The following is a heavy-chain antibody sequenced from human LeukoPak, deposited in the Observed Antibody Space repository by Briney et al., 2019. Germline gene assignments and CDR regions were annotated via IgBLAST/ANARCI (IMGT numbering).Heavy chain of an antibody. V-gene: IGHV3-20*04. D-gene: IGHD3-9*01. J-gene: IGHJ4*02. Sequence: GGSLRLSCVVSGFTFDDYGMSWVRQAPGKGLEWVSGINWNGGSTGYADSVKGRFTISRDNAKNSLYLQMNSLRAEDTAVYYCARVQSGVLRYFDWLRLDFDYWGQGTLVTVSS. CDR3: ARVQSGVLRYFDWLRLDFDY. CDR2: INWNGGST. CDR1: GFTFDDYG.